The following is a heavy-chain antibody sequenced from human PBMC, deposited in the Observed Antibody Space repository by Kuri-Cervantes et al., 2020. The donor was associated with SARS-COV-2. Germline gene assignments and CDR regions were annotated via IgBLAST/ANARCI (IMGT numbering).Heavy chain of an antibody. V-gene: IGHV1-69*01. D-gene: IGHD2-2*01. Sequence: GGSLRLSCAASGGTFSSYAISWVRQAPGQGLEWMGGIIPIFGTANYAQKFQGRVTITADGSTSTAYMELSSLRSEDTAVYYCARGPHTKHCSSTSCPMYYWGQGTLVTVSS. J-gene: IGHJ4*02. CDR1: GGTFSSYA. CDR3: ARGPHTKHCSSTSCPMYY. CDR2: IIPIFGTA.